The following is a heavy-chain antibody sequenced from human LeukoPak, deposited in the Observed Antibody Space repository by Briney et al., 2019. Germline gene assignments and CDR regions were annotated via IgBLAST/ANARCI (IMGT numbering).Heavy chain of an antibody. D-gene: IGHD3-10*01. CDR3: AINLWFGELPTY. Sequence: SETLSLTCADSGCSISSGYYWGWIRQPPGKGLEWIGSIYHSGSTYSNPSLKSRVTISVDTSKNQFSLKLSSVTAADTAVYYCAINLWFGELPTYWGQGTLVTVSS. J-gene: IGHJ4*02. CDR2: IYHSGST. CDR1: GCSISSGYY. V-gene: IGHV4-38-2*01.